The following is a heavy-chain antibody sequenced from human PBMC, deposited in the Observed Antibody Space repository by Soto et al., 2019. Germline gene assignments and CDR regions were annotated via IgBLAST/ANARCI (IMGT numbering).Heavy chain of an antibody. D-gene: IGHD3-10*01. CDR3: AKGGSGPYYYYYLDV. CDR1: GFTFSSYA. Sequence: GGSLILSCAASGFTFSSYAMSWVRQAPGKGLEWVSAISGSGGSTYYADSVKGRFTISRDNSKNTLYLQMNSLRAEDTAVYYCAKGGSGPYYYYYLDVWGKGTTVTVSS. V-gene: IGHV3-23*01. J-gene: IGHJ6*03. CDR2: ISGSGGST.